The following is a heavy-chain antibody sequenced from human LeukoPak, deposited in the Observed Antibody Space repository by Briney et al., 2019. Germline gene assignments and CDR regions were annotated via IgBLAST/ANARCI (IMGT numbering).Heavy chain of an antibody. Sequence: PSETLSLTCTVSGGSISGSSYYWGWIRQPPGKGLEWIGSIYYSGSTYYNPSLKSRVTISVDTSKNQFSLKPSSVTAADTAVYYCARANSYYYDSSGYYYWGQGTLVTVSS. CDR1: GGSISGSSYY. CDR3: ARANSYYYDSSGYYY. CDR2: IYYSGST. V-gene: IGHV4-39*07. J-gene: IGHJ4*02. D-gene: IGHD3-22*01.